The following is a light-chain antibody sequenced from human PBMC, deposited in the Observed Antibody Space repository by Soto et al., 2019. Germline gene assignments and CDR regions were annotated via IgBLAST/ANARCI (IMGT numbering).Light chain of an antibody. CDR1: QSVSSN. V-gene: IGKV3-15*01. Sequence: IVMTQSPATLSVSPGERATLSCRASQSVSSNLAWYQQKPGQAPRLLIYGASTRATGIPARFSGSGSGTDFTSTISSLQSEDFAVYYCQQYNNWPPLTFGGGTKVEIK. J-gene: IGKJ4*01. CDR2: GAS. CDR3: QQYNNWPPLT.